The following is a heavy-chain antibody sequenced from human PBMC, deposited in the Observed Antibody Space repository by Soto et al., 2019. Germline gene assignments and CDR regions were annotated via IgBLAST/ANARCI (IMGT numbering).Heavy chain of an antibody. CDR1: GGTFSSHA. CDR3: ASNPQNTAAAGPYYYYYDINV. D-gene: IGHD6-13*01. V-gene: IGHV1-69*01. CDR2: IIPIFGTA. J-gene: IGHJ6*02. Sequence: QVQLVQSGAEVKKPGSSVKVSCKASGGTFSSHAISWVRQAPGQGLEWMGGIIPIFGTANYAQKFQGRVTIIADESTSTAYTELSSLRSEDTAVYYCASNPQNTAAAGPYYYYYDINVWGQGTTVTVSS.